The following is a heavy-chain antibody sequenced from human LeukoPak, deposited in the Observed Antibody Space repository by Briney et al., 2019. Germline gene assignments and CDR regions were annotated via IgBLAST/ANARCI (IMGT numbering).Heavy chain of an antibody. Sequence: GGSLRLSCAASGFTFNTYAMSWVRQAPGKGLEWVANIKQDGSEKYYVDSVKGRFTISRDNAKNSLYLQMNNLRAEDTAVYYCATSRTFDYWGQGTLVTVSS. CDR2: IKQDGSEK. V-gene: IGHV3-7*01. D-gene: IGHD2-2*01. CDR3: ATSRTFDY. CDR1: GFTFNTYA. J-gene: IGHJ4*02.